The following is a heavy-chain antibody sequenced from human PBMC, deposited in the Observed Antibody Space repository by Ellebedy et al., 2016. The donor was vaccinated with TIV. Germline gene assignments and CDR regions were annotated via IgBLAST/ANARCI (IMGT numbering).Heavy chain of an antibody. CDR3: ARKWTTVVKGVFDY. CDR1: GYSISSGYY. Sequence: MPSETLSLTCTVSGYSISSGYYWGWIRQPPGKGLEWIGSIYHSGSTYYNPSLKSRVTISVDTSKNQFSLKLSSVTAADTAVYYCARKWTTVVKGVFDYWGQGTLVTVSS. J-gene: IGHJ4*02. CDR2: IYHSGST. D-gene: IGHD4-23*01. V-gene: IGHV4-38-2*02.